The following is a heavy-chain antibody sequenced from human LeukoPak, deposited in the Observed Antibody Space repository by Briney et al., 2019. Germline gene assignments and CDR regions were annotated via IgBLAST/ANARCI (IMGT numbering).Heavy chain of an antibody. CDR3: ATVTDLRVEWYFDL. CDR1: GYTFTDYY. V-gene: IGHV1-69-2*01. CDR2: VDPEDGEP. D-gene: IGHD5/OR15-5a*01. Sequence: GASVKISCKVSGYTFTDYYMHWVQQAPGKGLGLMRLVDPEDGEPIYAEQFQGRVTIPEDTSTDTAYMELSSLISEDRAVYYCATVTDLRVEWYFDLWGRGTLVTVSS. J-gene: IGHJ2*01.